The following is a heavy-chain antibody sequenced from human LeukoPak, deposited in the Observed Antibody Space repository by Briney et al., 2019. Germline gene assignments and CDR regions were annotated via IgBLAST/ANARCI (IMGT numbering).Heavy chain of an antibody. V-gene: IGHV4-61*02. Sequence: SETLSLTCTVSGGSISSGSYYWSWIRQPAGKGPEWIGRIYTGGSTIYNPSLKSRVTISIDTSKNQFSLKLSSVTAADTAMYYCARSQARVDPSRDCFDPWGQGTLVTVSS. CDR2: IYTGGST. CDR1: GGSISSGSYY. J-gene: IGHJ5*02. CDR3: ARSQARVDPSRDCFDP. D-gene: IGHD5-12*01.